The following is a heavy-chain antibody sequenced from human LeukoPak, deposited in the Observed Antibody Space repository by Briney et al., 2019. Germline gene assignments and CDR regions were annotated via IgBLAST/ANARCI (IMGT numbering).Heavy chain of an antibody. CDR1: GGSISSGGYY. Sequence: NTSETLSLTCTVSGGSISSGGYYWSWIRQHPGKGLEWIGYIYYSGSTYYNPSLKSRVTISVDTSKNQFSLKLSSVTAADTAVYYCARGKIVATTLDYWGQGTLVTVSS. CDR3: ARGKIVATTLDY. J-gene: IGHJ4*02. V-gene: IGHV4-31*03. CDR2: IYYSGST. D-gene: IGHD5-12*01.